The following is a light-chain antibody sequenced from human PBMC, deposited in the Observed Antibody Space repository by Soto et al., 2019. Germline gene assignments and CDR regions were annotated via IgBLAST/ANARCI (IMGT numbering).Light chain of an antibody. V-gene: IGKV3-20*01. J-gene: IGKJ1*01. Sequence: EIVLTQSPATLSLSPGASATLSCRASQRVSSNYVAWYQQKPGQAPRLLIYGASSRATGIPDRFVGSGSGTDFTLTVSRLKPEDFAVYYFQQYGSSPSTFGQGTKVEI. CDR1: QRVSSNY. CDR3: QQYGSSPST. CDR2: GAS.